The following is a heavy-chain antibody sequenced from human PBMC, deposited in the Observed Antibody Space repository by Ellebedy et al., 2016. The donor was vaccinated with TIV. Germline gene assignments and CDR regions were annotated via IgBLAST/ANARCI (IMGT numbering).Heavy chain of an antibody. CDR2: IRQDGNER. J-gene: IGHJ2*01. Sequence: GESLKISCAASGFTLSDYWMQWVRQAPGKGLEWVANIRQDGNERHYVDSLKGRFTISRGNAKNALYLQMSSLRVEDTAIYYCARRYFDLWGRGTLVTVSS. CDR1: GFTLSDYW. CDR3: ARRYFDL. V-gene: IGHV3-7*01.